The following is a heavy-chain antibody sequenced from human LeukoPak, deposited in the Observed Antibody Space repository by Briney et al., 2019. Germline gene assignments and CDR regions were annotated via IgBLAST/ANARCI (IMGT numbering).Heavy chain of an antibody. D-gene: IGHD4-23*01. V-gene: IGHV3-43*02. CDR1: GFTFDDYA. CDR3: AKGTRDYGGLPRWYFDL. CDR2: ILGNGGTT. J-gene: IGHJ2*01. Sequence: PGGSLILSCAASGFTFDDYAMHWVRQAPGKGLEWVSRILGNGGTTYYGDSVKGRFTISRDNSKNSLFLQMFSLRTEDTALYYCAKGTRDYGGLPRWYFDLWGRGTLVTVSS.